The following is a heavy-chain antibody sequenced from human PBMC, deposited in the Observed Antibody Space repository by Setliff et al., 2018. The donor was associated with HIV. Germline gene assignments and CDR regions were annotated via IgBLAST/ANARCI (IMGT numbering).Heavy chain of an antibody. J-gene: IGHJ6*03. CDR2: INPSGGDT. V-gene: IGHV1-46*01. D-gene: IGHD2-15*01. Sequence: ASVKVSCKASEYTFTSYYMYWVRQAPRHGLEWMGIINPSGGDTEYAQKFQDRVTMTTDTSTSTVYMELSSLRSEDTAMYYCARTWGSCSGGRCYPGPYYYCYMDVWGKGTTVTVSS. CDR1: EYTFTSYY. CDR3: ARTWGSCSGGRCYPGPYYYCYMDV.